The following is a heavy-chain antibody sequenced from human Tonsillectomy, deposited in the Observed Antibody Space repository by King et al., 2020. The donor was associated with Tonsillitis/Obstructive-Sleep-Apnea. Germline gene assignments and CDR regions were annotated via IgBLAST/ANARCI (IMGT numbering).Heavy chain of an antibody. CDR1: GFTFSNAW. CDR2: IKSKTDGGTT. V-gene: IGHV3-15*01. CDR3: HTPDRGVYES. Sequence: VQLVESGGGLVKPGGSLRLSCAASGFTFSNAWMSWVRQAPGKGLEWVGRIKSKTDGGTTDYTATVKGRFTISRDDSKNKLYLQMKSLKTRDTAGDYCHTPDRGVYESWGQGTLVTVSS. D-gene: IGHD6-13*01. J-gene: IGHJ5*02.